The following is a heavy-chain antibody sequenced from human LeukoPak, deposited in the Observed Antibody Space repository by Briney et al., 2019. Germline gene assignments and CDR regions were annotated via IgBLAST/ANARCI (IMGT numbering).Heavy chain of an antibody. V-gene: IGHV1-2*04. CDR2: INPNSGGT. J-gene: IGHJ4*02. CDR1: GYTFTGYY. CDR3: ARAGGYSGYVFDY. D-gene: IGHD5-12*01. Sequence: GASVKVSCKASGYTFTGYYMHWVRQAPGQGLEWMGWINPNSGGTNYAQKFQGWVTMTRDTSISTAYMELSRLRSDDTAVYYCARAGGYSGYVFDYWGQGTLVTVSS.